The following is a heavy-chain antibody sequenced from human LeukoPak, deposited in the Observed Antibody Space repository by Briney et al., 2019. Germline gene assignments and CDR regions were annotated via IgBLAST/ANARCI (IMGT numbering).Heavy chain of an antibody. Sequence: PGRSLRLSCAASGFTFSSYGMHWVRQAPGKGLEWVAVISYDGSNKYYADSVKGRFTISRDNSKNTLYLQMNSLRAEDTAVYYCAKDEAKWLRYDAFDIWGQGTMVTVSS. CDR2: ISYDGSNK. CDR1: GFTFSSYG. CDR3: AKDEAKWLRYDAFDI. D-gene: IGHD5-12*01. V-gene: IGHV3-30*18. J-gene: IGHJ3*02.